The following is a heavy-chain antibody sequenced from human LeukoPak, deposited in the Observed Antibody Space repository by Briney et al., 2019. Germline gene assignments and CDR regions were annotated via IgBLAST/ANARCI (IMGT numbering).Heavy chain of an antibody. Sequence: PGRSLRLSCAASGFTFSHYGMHWVRQAPGRGLAWVAVIWNDGSNKYYADSVKGRFTISRDNSQNTVDLHMNSLRAEDTAVYYCAKDAQRGFDYSNSLEYWGQGTLVTVSS. CDR3: AKDAQRGFDYSNSLEY. J-gene: IGHJ4*02. CDR2: IWNDGSNK. V-gene: IGHV3-33*06. CDR1: GFTFSHYG. D-gene: IGHD4-11*01.